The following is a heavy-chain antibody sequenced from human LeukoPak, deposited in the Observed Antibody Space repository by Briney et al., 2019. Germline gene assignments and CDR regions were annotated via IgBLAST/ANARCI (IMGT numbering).Heavy chain of an antibody. D-gene: IGHD3-10*01. CDR1: GYTFTSYG. CDR2: ISAYNGNT. Sequence: ASVKVSCKASGYTFTSYGISWVRQAPGQGLEWMGWISAYNGNTNYAQKPQGRVTMTTDTSTSTAYMELRSLRSDDTAVYYCARDRYYYGSKHFDYWGQGTLVTVSS. CDR3: ARDRYYYGSKHFDY. J-gene: IGHJ4*02. V-gene: IGHV1-18*01.